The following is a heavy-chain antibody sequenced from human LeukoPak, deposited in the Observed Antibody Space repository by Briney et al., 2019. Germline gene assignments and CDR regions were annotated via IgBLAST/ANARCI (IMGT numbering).Heavy chain of an antibody. CDR3: ARARITIPPVGYFDY. V-gene: IGHV3-33*01. D-gene: IGHD3-9*01. Sequence: GGSLRLSCAASGFTFSSYGMHWVRQAPGKGLEWVAVIWYDGSNKYYADSVEGRFTISRDNSKNTLYLQMNSLRAEDTAVYYCARARITIPPVGYFDYWGQGTLVTVSS. J-gene: IGHJ4*02. CDR1: GFTFSSYG. CDR2: IWYDGSNK.